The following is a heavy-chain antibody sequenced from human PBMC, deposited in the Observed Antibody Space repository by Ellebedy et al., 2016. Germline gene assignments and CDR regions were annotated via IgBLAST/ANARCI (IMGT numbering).Heavy chain of an antibody. CDR1: GYSFTTYG. V-gene: IGHV1-46*01. J-gene: IGHJ4*02. CDR3: AREFPDRRHFDF. Sequence: ASVKVSXKASGYSFTTYGISWVRQAPGQGLEWMGIVYPTSGHAVYAQRFKGRVTMTRDTSTSTVYMELNDLTSQDAAVYYCAREFPDRRHFDFWGQGTLVTVSS. CDR2: VYPTSGHA. D-gene: IGHD2-21*01.